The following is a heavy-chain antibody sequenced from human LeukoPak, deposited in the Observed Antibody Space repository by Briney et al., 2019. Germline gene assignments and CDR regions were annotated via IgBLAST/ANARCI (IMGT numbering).Heavy chain of an antibody. V-gene: IGHV1-8*03. CDR1: GYTFTSYD. CDR3: ARGGILRFLEWLYGDAFDI. Sequence: ASVKVSCKASGYTFTSYDINWVRQATGQGLEWMGWMNPNSGNTGYAQKFQGRVTITRDTSASTAYMELSSLRSEDMAVYYCARGGILRFLEWLYGDAFDIWGQGTMVTVSS. CDR2: MNPNSGNT. D-gene: IGHD3-3*01. J-gene: IGHJ3*02.